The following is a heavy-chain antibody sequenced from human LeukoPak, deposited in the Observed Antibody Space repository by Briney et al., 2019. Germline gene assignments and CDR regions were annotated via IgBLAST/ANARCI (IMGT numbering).Heavy chain of an antibody. D-gene: IGHD3-3*01. CDR2: ISSSGSTI. J-gene: IGHJ5*02. CDR3: ARVRYYGNWFDP. Sequence: GGSLRLSCAASGFTFSSYEMNWVRQAPGKGLEWVSYISSSGSTIYYADSVKGRFTISRDNAKNSLYLQMNSLRAEDTAVYYCARVRYYGNWFDPWGQGTLVTVSS. CDR1: GFTFSSYE. V-gene: IGHV3-48*03.